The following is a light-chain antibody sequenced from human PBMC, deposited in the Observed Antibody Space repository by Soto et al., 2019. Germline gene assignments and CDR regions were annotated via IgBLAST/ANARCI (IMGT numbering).Light chain of an antibody. CDR3: QQWIRWT. CDR1: QSVGSN. Sequence: EIVMTQSPDSLSVSPGDRATLSCRASQSVGSNVAWYQQKPGQAPRLLIYGASTRAAGIPARFSGSGSETEFTLTISSLQSEDFAIYYCQQWIRWTFGQGTRLELK. CDR2: GAS. V-gene: IGKV3-15*01. J-gene: IGKJ1*01.